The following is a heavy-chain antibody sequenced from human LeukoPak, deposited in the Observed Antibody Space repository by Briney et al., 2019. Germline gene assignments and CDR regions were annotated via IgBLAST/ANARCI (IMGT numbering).Heavy chain of an antibody. Sequence: SQTLSLTCTVSGGSISSGDYYWSWIRQPPGKGLEWIGHIYYSGSTYYNPSLKSRVTISVDTSKNQFSLKLSSVTAADTAVYYCARGGYCSSTSCAYYYYGMDVWGQGTTVTVSS. V-gene: IGHV4-30-4*01. D-gene: IGHD2-2*01. J-gene: IGHJ6*02. CDR2: IYYSGST. CDR3: ARGGYCSSTSCAYYYYGMDV. CDR1: GGSISSGDYY.